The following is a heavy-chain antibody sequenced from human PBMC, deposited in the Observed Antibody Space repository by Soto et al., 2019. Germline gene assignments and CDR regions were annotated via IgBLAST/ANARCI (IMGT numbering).Heavy chain of an antibody. Sequence: PGGSLRLSCAASTLNFNVYWIHWVRQAPGKGLVWVSRIKSDGVFINVADSLKGRFTVFRDSASHTLHLQMNSLRVEDTAVYFCVASLSGDTYPFDYWGQGILVTVSS. J-gene: IGHJ4*02. CDR3: VASLSGDTYPFDY. CDR1: TLNFNVYW. D-gene: IGHD2-2*02. V-gene: IGHV3-74*01. CDR2: IKSDGVFI.